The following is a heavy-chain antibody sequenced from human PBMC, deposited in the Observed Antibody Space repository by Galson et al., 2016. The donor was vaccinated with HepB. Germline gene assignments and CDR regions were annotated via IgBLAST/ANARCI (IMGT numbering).Heavy chain of an antibody. Sequence: QSGAEVKKPGESLRISCKGSGSSFTTYWITWVRQMPGKGLEWMGRIDPRDSYTNYSPAFQGHVTISAPESINTVYLQWRSLKASDTAMYYCARHVTGDLDYWGQGTLVTVSS. J-gene: IGHJ4*02. D-gene: IGHD7-27*01. CDR3: ARHVTGDLDY. CDR2: IDPRDSYT. V-gene: IGHV5-10-1*01. CDR1: GSSFTTYW.